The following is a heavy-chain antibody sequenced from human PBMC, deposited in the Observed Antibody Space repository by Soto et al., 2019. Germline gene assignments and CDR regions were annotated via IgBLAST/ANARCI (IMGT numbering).Heavy chain of an antibody. J-gene: IGHJ4*01. CDR2: IYHGGTT. CDR1: GYSLSSGSY. CDR3: ARVHVMVVAGSTFDY. V-gene: IGHV4-38-2*01. Sequence: SETLSLTCAVSGYSLSSGSYWGWIRQPPGKGPEWIASIYHGGTTFYNPSLKSRVTLSVDTSKNHYSLKLRSVTAADTAVYYCARVHVMVVAGSTFDYWGPGILVTVSS. D-gene: IGHD6-19*01.